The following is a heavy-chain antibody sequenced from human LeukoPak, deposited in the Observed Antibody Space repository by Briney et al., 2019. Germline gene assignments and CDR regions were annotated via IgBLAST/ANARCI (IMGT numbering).Heavy chain of an antibody. CDR2: IGTAGEI. CDR3: AREGTSYGLDY. J-gene: IGHJ4*02. Sequence: GGSLRLSCAASGFTFRSYDMHWVRQATGKGLEWVSGIGTAGEIYYPGSVKGRFTISRENAKNSLYLQMNSLRAGDTAVYYCAREGTSYGLDYWGQGTLVTVSS. D-gene: IGHD3-10*01. V-gene: IGHV3-13*01. CDR1: GFTFRSYD.